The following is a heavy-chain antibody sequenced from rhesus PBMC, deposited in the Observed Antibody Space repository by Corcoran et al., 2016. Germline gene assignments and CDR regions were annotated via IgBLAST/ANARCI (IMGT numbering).Heavy chain of an antibody. CDR3: TSPVRYRFDV. CDR2: INGYSGRT. CDR1: GGSFRSSW. D-gene: IGHD3-9*01. Sequence: QVQLQESGPGLVKPSETLSLTCAVFGGSFRSSWWNWIRQPPGKGLEWIGEINGYSGRTNYNPSLKSRVTISNDVSKNQFSLKLTSVTAADTAVYYCTSPVRYRFDVWGPGVLVSVSS. V-gene: IGHV4-80*01. J-gene: IGHJ5-1*01.